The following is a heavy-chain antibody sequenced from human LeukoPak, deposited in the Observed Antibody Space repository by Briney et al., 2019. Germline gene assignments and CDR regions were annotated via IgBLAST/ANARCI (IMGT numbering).Heavy chain of an antibody. J-gene: IGHJ6*02. Sequence: SVKVSCKASGGTFSSYAISWVRQAPGQGLEWMGGTIPIFGTANYAQKFQGRVTITADESTSTAYMELSSLRSEDTAVYYCAGHYQNGEQWLVLKYYYYYGMDVWGQGTTVTVSS. V-gene: IGHV1-69*13. D-gene: IGHD6-19*01. CDR2: TIPIFGTA. CDR3: AGHYQNGEQWLVLKYYYYYGMDV. CDR1: GGTFSSYA.